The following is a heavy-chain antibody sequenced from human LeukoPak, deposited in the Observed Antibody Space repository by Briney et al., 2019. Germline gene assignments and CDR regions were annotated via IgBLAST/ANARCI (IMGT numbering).Heavy chain of an antibody. D-gene: IGHD3-9*01. CDR3: AKDSYYDILTADWAYYYYGMDV. V-gene: IGHV3-30*18. CDR2: ISYDGSNK. Sequence: PGRSLRLSCAASGFTFSSYGMHWVRQAPGKGLEWVAVISYDGSNKYYADSVKGRFTISRDNSKNTLYLQMNSLRAEDTAVYYCAKDSYYDILTADWAYYYYGMDVWGQGTTVTVSS. CDR1: GFTFSSYG. J-gene: IGHJ6*02.